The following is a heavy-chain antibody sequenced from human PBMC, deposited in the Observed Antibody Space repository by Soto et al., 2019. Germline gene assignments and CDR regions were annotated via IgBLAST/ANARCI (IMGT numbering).Heavy chain of an antibody. CDR1: GYTLTELS. Sequence: GASVKVSCKVSGYTLTELSMHWVRQAPGKGLEWMGGFDPEDGETIYAQKFQGRVTMTEDTSTDTAYMELSSLRSEDTAVYYCATFWSGYPYFDDWGQGTLVTVSS. CDR3: ATFWSGYPYFDD. D-gene: IGHD3-3*01. CDR2: FDPEDGET. V-gene: IGHV1-24*01. J-gene: IGHJ4*02.